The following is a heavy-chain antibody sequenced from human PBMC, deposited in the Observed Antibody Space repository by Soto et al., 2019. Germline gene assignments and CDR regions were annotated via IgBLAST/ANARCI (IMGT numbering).Heavy chain of an antibody. CDR3: ARDVGVADNWFDP. V-gene: IGHV3-33*01. J-gene: IGHJ5*02. D-gene: IGHD6-19*01. CDR2: IWYDGSNK. Sequence: QVQLVESGGGVVQPGRSLRLSCPASGFTFSSYGMHWVRQAPGKGLEWVAVIWYDGSNKYYADSVKGRFTISRDNSKNTLYLQMNSLRAEDTAVYYCARDVGVADNWFDPWGQGTLVTVSS. CDR1: GFTFSSYG.